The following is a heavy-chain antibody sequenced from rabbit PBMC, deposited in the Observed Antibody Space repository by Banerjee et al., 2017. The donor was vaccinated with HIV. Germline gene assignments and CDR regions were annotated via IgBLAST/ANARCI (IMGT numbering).Heavy chain of an antibody. CDR1: GFDFSSYW. CDR3: ARGYASSSRYPHDLDL. D-gene: IGHD1-1*01. J-gene: IGHJ4*01. CDR2: IDPVFGST. V-gene: IGHV1S43*01. Sequence: QSLEETGGGLVQPGGSLTLSCKASGFDFSSYWMSWVRQAPGKGLEWIGYIDPVFGSTYYASWVNGRFTISRSTSLNTVDLKMTSLTAADTATYFCARGYASSSRYPHDLDLWGPGTLVTDS.